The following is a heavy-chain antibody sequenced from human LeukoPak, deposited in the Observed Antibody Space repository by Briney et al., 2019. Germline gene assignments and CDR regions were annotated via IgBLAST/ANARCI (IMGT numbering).Heavy chain of an antibody. CDR2: IYHSGST. D-gene: IGHD3-22*01. CDR3: ARLSFYDSSGYYKNALQDY. J-gene: IGHJ4*02. CDR1: GGSIGSGGYS. V-gene: IGHV4-30-2*01. Sequence: SETLSLTCAVSGGSIGSGGYSWSWIRQPPGKGLEWIGYIYHSGSTYYNPSLKSRVTISVDRSKNQFSLKLSSVTAADTAVYYCARLSFYDSSGYYKNALQDYWGQGTLVTVSS.